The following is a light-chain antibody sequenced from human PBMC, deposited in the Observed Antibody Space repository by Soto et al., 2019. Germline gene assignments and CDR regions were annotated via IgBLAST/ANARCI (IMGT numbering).Light chain of an antibody. J-gene: IGKJ1*01. Sequence: EVVMTQSPATLSVSPGEGATLSCRASQGIGDTLAWYQHKPGQPPRLLISGVFVRATGIPGRFSGSGSGTEFTLTISSLQSEDFATYYCQQGDIWPWTFGQGTKVDIK. CDR2: GVF. CDR3: QQGDIWPWT. CDR1: QGIGDT. V-gene: IGKV3D-15*01.